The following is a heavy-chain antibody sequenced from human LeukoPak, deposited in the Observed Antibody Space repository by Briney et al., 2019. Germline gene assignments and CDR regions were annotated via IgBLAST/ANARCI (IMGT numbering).Heavy chain of an antibody. V-gene: IGHV3-23*01. CDR2: ISGSGGST. Sequence: GGSLRLSCAASGFTFSSYAMSWVRQAPGKGLEWVSAISGSGGSTYYADSVKGRFTISRDNSKNTLYLQMNSLRAEDTAAYYCAKVITMVRGVIINWGQGTLVTVSS. J-gene: IGHJ4*02. CDR3: AKVITMVRGVIIN. CDR1: GFTFSSYA. D-gene: IGHD3-10*01.